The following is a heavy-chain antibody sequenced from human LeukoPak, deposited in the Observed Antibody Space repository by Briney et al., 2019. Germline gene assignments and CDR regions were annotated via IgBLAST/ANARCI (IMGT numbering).Heavy chain of an antibody. Sequence: SETLSLTCTVSGGSISSSSYFWGWIRQPPGKGLEWIGGIYHSGSTNYNPSLKSRVTISVDKSKNQFSLKLSSVTAADTAVYYCARGGPKSYDSSGYYYAPHPRRYNWFDPWGQGTLVTVSS. CDR3: ARGGPKSYDSSGYYYAPHPRRYNWFDP. V-gene: IGHV4-39*07. CDR1: GGSISSSSYF. CDR2: IYHSGST. D-gene: IGHD3-22*01. J-gene: IGHJ5*02.